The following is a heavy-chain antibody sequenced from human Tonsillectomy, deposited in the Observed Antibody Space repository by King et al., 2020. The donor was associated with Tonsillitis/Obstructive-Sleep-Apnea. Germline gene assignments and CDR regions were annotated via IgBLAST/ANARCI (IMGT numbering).Heavy chain of an antibody. CDR3: ASSSGSYYHAFDI. Sequence: VQLVESGGGLVQPGGSLRLSCAASGFTFSSYAMHWVRQAPGKGLEYVSAISSNGGSTYYANSVKGRFTISRDNSKNTLYLQMGSLRAEDMAVYYCASSSGSYYHAFDIWGQGTMVTVSS. CDR2: ISSNGGST. CDR1: GFTFSSYA. J-gene: IGHJ3*02. V-gene: IGHV3-64*01. D-gene: IGHD1-26*01.